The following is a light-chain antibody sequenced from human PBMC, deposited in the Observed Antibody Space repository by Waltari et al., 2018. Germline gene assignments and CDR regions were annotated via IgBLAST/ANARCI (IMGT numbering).Light chain of an antibody. Sequence: DTVMTQSPDSLTVSLGERATINCTSSQSVLNSSNNKNYLAWYQQKPGQPPKALIYWASARESGVPDRFSGSGSGTYFTLTISSLQAEDVAVYYCQQYYSTPYSFGQGTKLEIK. CDR3: QQYYSTPYS. CDR1: QSVLNSSNNKNY. J-gene: IGKJ2*01. V-gene: IGKV4-1*01. CDR2: WAS.